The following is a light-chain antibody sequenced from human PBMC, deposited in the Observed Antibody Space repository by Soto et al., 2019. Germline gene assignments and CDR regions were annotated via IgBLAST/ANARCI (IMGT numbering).Light chain of an antibody. CDR2: GAS. V-gene: IGKV3-15*01. CDR3: QQYNNWPPGPWT. CDR1: QSVSSN. J-gene: IGKJ2*02. Sequence: EIVMTQSPATLSVSPGERATLSCRASQSVSSNVAWYQQKPGQAPRLLIYGASTRATGIPARFSGSGSGTEFTLTISSLQSEDFAVYYCQQYNNWPPGPWTFGQGTKLEIK.